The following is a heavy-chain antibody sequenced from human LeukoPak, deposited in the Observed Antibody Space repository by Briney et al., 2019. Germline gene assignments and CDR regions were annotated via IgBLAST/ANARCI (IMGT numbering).Heavy chain of an antibody. CDR2: TYYRSKWYN. J-gene: IGHJ4*02. Sequence: SQTLSLTCAISGDTVSSYSSAWNWIRQSPSRGLEWLGRTYYRSKWYNDYAVSMKSRVTFNSDTSKNQFSLQLSSVTPGDTAVYYCARGLRGRYSSSWHFDYWGQGTLVTVSS. CDR1: GDTVSSYSSA. D-gene: IGHD6-13*01. V-gene: IGHV6-1*01. CDR3: ARGLRGRYSSSWHFDY.